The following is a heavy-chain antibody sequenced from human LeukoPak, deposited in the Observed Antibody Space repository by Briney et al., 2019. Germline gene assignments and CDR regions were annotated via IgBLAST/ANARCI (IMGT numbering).Heavy chain of an antibody. CDR2: IYHSGST. CDR3: AGEHHYDFWSGPKAVFDY. CDR1: GGSISSGGYY. Sequence: SETLSLTCTVSGGSISSGGYYWSWIRQPPGKGLEWIGYIYHSGSTYYNPSLKSRVTISVDRSKNQFSLKLSSVTAADTAVYYCAGEHHYDFWSGPKAVFDYWGQGTLATVSS. J-gene: IGHJ4*02. V-gene: IGHV4-30-2*01. D-gene: IGHD3-3*01.